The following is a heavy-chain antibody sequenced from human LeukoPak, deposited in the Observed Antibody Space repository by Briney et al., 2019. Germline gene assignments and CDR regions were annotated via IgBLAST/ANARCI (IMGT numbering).Heavy chain of an antibody. V-gene: IGHV3-23*01. CDR2: IGRSGGTT. D-gene: IGHD6-13*01. Sequence: GGSLRLSCAASGFTFSNYGMTWVRQAPGKGLEWVSSIGRSGGTTYYADSVKGRFTISRDNSNNKLYLQMNSLRAEDTAVYYCAKILDAAGTNYWGQGTLVTVSS. CDR1: GFTFSNYG. J-gene: IGHJ4*02. CDR3: AKILDAAGTNY.